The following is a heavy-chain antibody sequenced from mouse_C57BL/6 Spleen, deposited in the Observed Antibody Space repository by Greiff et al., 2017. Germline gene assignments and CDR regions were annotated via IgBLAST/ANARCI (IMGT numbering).Heavy chain of an antibody. CDR2: IDPSDSYT. D-gene: IGHD2-4*01. J-gene: IGHJ3*01. CDR3: ARYGDYDGGFAY. V-gene: IGHV1-69*01. CDR1: GYTFTSYW. Sequence: QVQLQQPGAELVMPGASVKLSCKASGYTFTSYWMHWVQQRPGQGLEWIGEIDPSDSYTNYNQKFKGKSTLTVDNSSSTDYMQLISLTSEDSAVYYCARYGDYDGGFAYWGQGTLVTVSA.